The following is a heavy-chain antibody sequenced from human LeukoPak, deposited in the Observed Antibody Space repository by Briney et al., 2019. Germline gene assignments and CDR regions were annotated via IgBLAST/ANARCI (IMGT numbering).Heavy chain of an antibody. V-gene: IGHV1-69*04. CDR1: GGTFSSYA. Sequence: SVKVSCKASGGTFSSYAISWVRQAPGQGLEWMGRIIPILGIANYAQKFQGRVTITADKSTSTAYMELSSLRSEDTAVYYCARARIRKVVPAYHYYYYYMDVWGKGTTVTVSS. D-gene: IGHD2-2*01. J-gene: IGHJ6*03. CDR3: ARARIRKVVPAYHYYYYYMDV. CDR2: IIPILGIA.